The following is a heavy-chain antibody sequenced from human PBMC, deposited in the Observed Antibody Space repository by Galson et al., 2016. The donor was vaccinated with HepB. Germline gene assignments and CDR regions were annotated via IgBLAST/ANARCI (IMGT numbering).Heavy chain of an antibody. J-gene: IGHJ5*02. CDR1: GFSLTSSEVG. V-gene: IGHV2-5*02. Sequence: PALVKPTQTLTLTCSFSGFSLTSSEVGVGWIRQPPGKALEWLALVYWDDDKRYNSSLKTRLTIAKDTSKNQVVLTMTDMDPVDTATYYCARLPKSPRRFDWAGWCDPWGQGTLLTVSS. CDR3: ARLPKSPRRFDWAGWCDP. CDR2: VYWDDDK. D-gene: IGHD3-9*01.